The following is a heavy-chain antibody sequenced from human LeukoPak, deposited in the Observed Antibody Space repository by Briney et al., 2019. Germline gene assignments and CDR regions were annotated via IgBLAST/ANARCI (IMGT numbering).Heavy chain of an antibody. Sequence: PSETLSLTCTVSGGSISRSSYYWGWIRQPPGKGLEWIGSIYYSGSSFYNPSLKSRVTTSVDTSKNQFSLKLSSVTAADTAVYYCARLGGYSCGNFDYWGQGTLVTVSS. CDR3: ARLGGYSCGNFDY. J-gene: IGHJ4*02. D-gene: IGHD5-18*01. CDR2: IYYSGSS. V-gene: IGHV4-39*01. CDR1: GGSISRSSYY.